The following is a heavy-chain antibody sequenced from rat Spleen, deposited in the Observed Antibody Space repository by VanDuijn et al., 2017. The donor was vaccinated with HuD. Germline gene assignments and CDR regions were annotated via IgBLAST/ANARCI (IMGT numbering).Heavy chain of an antibody. V-gene: IGHV5-7*01. CDR3: ARHYSSYYVMDA. CDR1: GFTFSNYD. J-gene: IGHJ4*01. CDR2: INYDGSRI. D-gene: IGHD1-2*01. Sequence: EVQLVESGGGLVQPGRSMKLSCAASGFTFSNYDMAWVRQAPTKGLEWVASINYDGSRIYYGDSVKGRFTISRDNAKSTLYLQMDSLRSEDTATYYCARHYSSYYVMDAWGQGGSVTVSS.